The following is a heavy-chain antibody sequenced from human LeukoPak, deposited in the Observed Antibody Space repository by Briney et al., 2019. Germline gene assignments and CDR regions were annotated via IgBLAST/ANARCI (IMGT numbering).Heavy chain of an antibody. D-gene: IGHD6-19*01. CDR2: VRRDGNEI. CDR1: GFTFSTYW. J-gene: IGHJ5*02. CDR3: ARGAHRAVAGTDWFDP. Sequence: PGGSLRLSCSASGFTFSTYWMSWVRQAPGKGLEWVANVRRDGNEIYYLDSVRGRFTISRDNAKNSLYLQMNSLRAEDTAVYYCARGAHRAVAGTDWFDPWGQGTLVTVSS. V-gene: IGHV3-7*01.